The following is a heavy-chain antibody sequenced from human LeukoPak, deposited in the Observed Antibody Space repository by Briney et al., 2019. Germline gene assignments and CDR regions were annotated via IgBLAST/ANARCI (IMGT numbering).Heavy chain of an antibody. Sequence: PGRPLRLSCAASGFTFSSYGMHWVRQAPGKGLEWVAVIWYDGSNKYYADSVKGRFSISRDNAKNSLYLQMNSLRVEDTAIYYCARVSARGYDYWGRGTLVTVSS. V-gene: IGHV3-33*01. J-gene: IGHJ4*02. D-gene: IGHD5-18*01. CDR1: GFTFSSYG. CDR2: IWYDGSNK. CDR3: ARVSARGYDY.